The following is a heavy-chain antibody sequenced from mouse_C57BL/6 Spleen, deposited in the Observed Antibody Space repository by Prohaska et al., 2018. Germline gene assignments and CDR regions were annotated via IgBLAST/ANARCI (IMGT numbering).Heavy chain of an antibody. CDR3: ARSGRTAQATGAWFAY. J-gene: IGHJ3*01. D-gene: IGHD3-2*02. CDR2: INPYNGGT. V-gene: IGHV1-19*01. Sequence: HGKSLEWIGVINPYNGGTSYNQKFKGKATLTVDKSSSTAYMELNSLTSEDSAVYYCARSGRTAQATGAWFAYWGQGTLVTVSA.